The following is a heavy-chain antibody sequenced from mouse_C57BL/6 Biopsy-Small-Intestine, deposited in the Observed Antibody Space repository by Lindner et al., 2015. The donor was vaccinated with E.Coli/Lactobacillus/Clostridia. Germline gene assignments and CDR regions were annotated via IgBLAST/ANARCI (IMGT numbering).Heavy chain of an antibody. V-gene: IGHV1-42*01. CDR1: GFSFTGYY. CDR3: ARGAYYNTWYFDY. J-gene: IGHJ2*01. D-gene: IGHD2-12*01. CDR2: IYPSTGGT. Sequence: VQLQESGPELVKPGASVRISCKASGFSFTGYYMNWVKQSPEKSLEWIGEIYPSTGGTIYNRKFKAKATLTVDKSSNTVYMQLNNLTSDDSAVYYCARGAYYNTWYFDYWGQGTTLTVSS.